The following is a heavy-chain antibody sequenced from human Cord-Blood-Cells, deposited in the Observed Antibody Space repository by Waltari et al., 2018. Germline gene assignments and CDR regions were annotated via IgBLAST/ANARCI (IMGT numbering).Heavy chain of an antibody. CDR2: INHSGST. Sequence: QVQLQQWGAGLLKPSETLSLTCAVYGGSFSGYYWSWIRQPPGKGLEWIGEINHSGSTNHTPSLKSRVTISVDTSKNQFSLKLSSVTAADTAVYYCARDRPSFNIVVVPAAMGIDAFDIWGQGTMVTVSS. CDR3: ARDRPSFNIVVVPAAMGIDAFDI. D-gene: IGHD2-2*01. J-gene: IGHJ3*02. V-gene: IGHV4-34*01. CDR1: GGSFSGYY.